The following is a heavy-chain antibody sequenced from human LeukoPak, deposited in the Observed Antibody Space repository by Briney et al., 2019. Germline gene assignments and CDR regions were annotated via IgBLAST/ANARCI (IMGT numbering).Heavy chain of an antibody. CDR1: GFTFSSYG. D-gene: IGHD3-10*01. V-gene: IGHV3-30*18. J-gene: IGHJ4*02. CDR3: ANSGAGSFDY. Sequence: KTGGSLRLSCAASGFTFSSYGMHWVRQAPGKGLEWVAVISYDGSNKYYADSVKGRFTISRDNSKNTLYLQMNSLRAEDTAVYYCANSGAGSFDYWGQGTLVTVSS. CDR2: ISYDGSNK.